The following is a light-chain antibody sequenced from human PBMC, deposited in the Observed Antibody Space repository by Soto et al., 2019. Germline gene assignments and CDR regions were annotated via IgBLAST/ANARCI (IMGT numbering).Light chain of an antibody. CDR2: DVN. CDR3: SSYAGSNNFVV. CDR1: SSDFGGYNY. Sequence: QSALTQPPSASGSPGQSVTISCTGTSSDFGGYNYVSWYQQHPGKAPKLMIYDVNKRPSGVPDRFSGSKSGNTASLTVSGLQAEDEADYYCSSYAGSNNFVVFGGGIKLTVL. V-gene: IGLV2-8*01. J-gene: IGLJ2*01.